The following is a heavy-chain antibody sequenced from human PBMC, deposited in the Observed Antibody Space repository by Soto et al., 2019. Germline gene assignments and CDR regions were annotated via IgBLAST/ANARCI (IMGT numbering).Heavy chain of an antibody. CDR2: IKQDGSEK. V-gene: IGHV3-7*05. J-gene: IGHJ4*02. Sequence: GGSLRLSCAASGFTFSSYWMSWVRQAPGKGLEWVANIKQDGSEKYYVDSVKGRFTISRDNAKNSLYLQMNSLRAEDTAVYYCARGKHHYEYGDYDYWGQGTLVTVSS. D-gene: IGHD4-17*01. CDR1: GFTFSSYW. CDR3: ARGKHHYEYGDYDY.